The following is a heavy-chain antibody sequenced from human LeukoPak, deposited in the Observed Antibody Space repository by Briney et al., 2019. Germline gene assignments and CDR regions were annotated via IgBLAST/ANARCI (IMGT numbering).Heavy chain of an antibody. Sequence: ASVKVSCKASGYTFTSYDINWVRQAPGQGLEWMGWINPNSGGTNYAQKFQGRVTMTRDTSISTAYMELSRLRSDDTAVYYCARTYCSGGSCYSYFDYWGQGTLVTVSS. D-gene: IGHD2-15*01. CDR3: ARTYCSGGSCYSYFDY. V-gene: IGHV1-2*02. CDR1: GYTFTSYD. J-gene: IGHJ4*02. CDR2: INPNSGGT.